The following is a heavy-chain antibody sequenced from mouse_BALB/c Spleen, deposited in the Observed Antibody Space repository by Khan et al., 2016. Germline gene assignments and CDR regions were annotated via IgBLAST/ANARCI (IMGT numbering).Heavy chain of an antibody. V-gene: IGHV9-1*02. CDR1: GGIFTTYG. CDR2: INTYSGEP. Sequence: QNLSVQAGPDLMKPGETVKISCKASGGIFTTYGMKWVKQAPGKDLKWMGWINTYSGEPNYADDFKLRFALVLETIPGTAYLKSNKPKNEVMDTYVVARCEVAYWGQGTLVTVSA. CDR3: ARCEVAY. J-gene: IGHJ3*01.